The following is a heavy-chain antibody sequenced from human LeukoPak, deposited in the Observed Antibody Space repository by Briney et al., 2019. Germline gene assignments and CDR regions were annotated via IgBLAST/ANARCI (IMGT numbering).Heavy chain of an antibody. CDR2: IYYIRNT. CDR1: GGSISSSSYY. D-gene: IGHD1-26*01. V-gene: IGHV4-61*01. J-gene: IGHJ4*02. CDR3: ARTQSQSGSYRYYFGY. Sequence: KPSETLSLTRTVSGGSISSSSYYWSWIRQPPGGGLEWIGYIYYIRNTNYNPSLKSRVTMSLDPSKNQFSLKLNSVTAADTAVYYCARTQSQSGSYRYYFGYWGQGTLVTVSS.